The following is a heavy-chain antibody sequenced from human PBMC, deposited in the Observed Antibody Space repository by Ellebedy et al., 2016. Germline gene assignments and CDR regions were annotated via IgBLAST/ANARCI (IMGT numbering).Heavy chain of an antibody. CDR3: AGYCLISSCSSPDTFDV. V-gene: IGHV3-20*04. D-gene: IGHD6-13*01. Sequence: GESLKISXVGSGFRFDEYGMRWVRQAPGKGLEWVSGINWSGERTDYADSVQGRFTISRDNAKNSLFLQMNSLRAEDTAVYYCAGYCLISSCSSPDTFDVWGQGTMVTVSS. CDR1: GFRFDEYG. J-gene: IGHJ3*01. CDR2: INWSGERT.